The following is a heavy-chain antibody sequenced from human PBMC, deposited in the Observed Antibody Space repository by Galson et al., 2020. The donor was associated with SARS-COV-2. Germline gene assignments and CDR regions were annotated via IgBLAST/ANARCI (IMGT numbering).Heavy chain of an antibody. CDR3: ARGDMVRGGYYYDYYMDV. V-gene: IGHV3-9*02. Sequence: GGSLRLSCAASGFTSDDYAMHWVRQAPRKGLEWVSGLSWNSGSIRYADSVKGRLTIPRDKPKNSLYLKMNSLRAGDTAVYYCARGDMVRGGYYYDYYMDVWGKGTTVTVSS. CDR1: GFTSDDYA. CDR2: LSWNSGSI. D-gene: IGHD3-10*01. J-gene: IGHJ6*03.